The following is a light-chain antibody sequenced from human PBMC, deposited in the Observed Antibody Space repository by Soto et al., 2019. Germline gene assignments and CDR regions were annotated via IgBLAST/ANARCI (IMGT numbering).Light chain of an antibody. CDR3: HHYDNSPPFP. CDR2: GAS. J-gene: IGKJ3*01. CDR1: QTINNRY. Sequence: EIVLTQSPGTLSLSPGERAILSCRASQTINNRYLAWYQQMPGRAPRLLIHGASSRAAGIPDRFRGSGSGTYFTLTINRLEPEDFAVYYCHHYDNSPPFPFGPGTTVDF. V-gene: IGKV3-20*01.